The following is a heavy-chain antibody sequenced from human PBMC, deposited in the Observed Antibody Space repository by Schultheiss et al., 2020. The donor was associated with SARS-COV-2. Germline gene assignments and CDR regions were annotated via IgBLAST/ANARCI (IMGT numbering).Heavy chain of an antibody. Sequence: SEILSLTCTVSGGSISSYYWSWIRQPPGKGLEWIGYIYYSGSTNYNPSLKSRVTISVDTSKNQFSLKLSSVTAADTAVYYCARAEGFNWNDGPRSFDYWGQGTLVTVSS. CDR3: ARAEGFNWNDGPRSFDY. D-gene: IGHD1-20*01. CDR1: GGSISSYY. CDR2: IYYSGST. V-gene: IGHV4-59*01. J-gene: IGHJ4*02.